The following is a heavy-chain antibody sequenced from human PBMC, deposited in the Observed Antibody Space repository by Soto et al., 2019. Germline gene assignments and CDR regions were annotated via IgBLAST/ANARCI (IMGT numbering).Heavy chain of an antibody. CDR1: GFTFSSYG. CDR2: IWYDGSNK. J-gene: IGHJ4*01. CDR3: ARGSMITFGEVIVGEFAY. D-gene: IGHD3-16*01. Sequence: QVQLVESGGGVVQPGRSLRLSCAASGFTFSSYGMHWVRQAPGKGLEWVAVIWYDGSNKYYADSVKGRITISRDNSKNTLYVPVNSLRAEDTDVSYCARGSMITFGEVIVGEFAYWGHGTLVTVSS. V-gene: IGHV3-33*01.